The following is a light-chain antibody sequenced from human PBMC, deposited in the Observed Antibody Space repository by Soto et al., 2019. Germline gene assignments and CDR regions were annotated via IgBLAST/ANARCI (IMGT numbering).Light chain of an antibody. CDR2: QAS. Sequence: DIQLTQSPSTLSASVGDRGTITCRAREDISRWLACYQHKPGKAPKLLIYQASNLESGVPSRFTGSGSETEFTLTIRGLQPDDFASYCCLQYNFYPYTFGQGTKLEI. CDR1: EDISRW. CDR3: LQYNFYPYT. V-gene: IGKV1-5*03. J-gene: IGKJ2*01.